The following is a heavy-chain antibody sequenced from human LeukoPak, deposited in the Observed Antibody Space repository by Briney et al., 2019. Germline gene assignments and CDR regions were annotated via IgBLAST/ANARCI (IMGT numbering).Heavy chain of an antibody. J-gene: IGHJ6*03. Sequence: PSETLSLTCTVSGGSISSYYWSWIRQPPGKGLEWIGYIYYSGSTNYNPSLKSRVTISVDTSKNQFSLKLSSVTAADTAVYYCARGSGSPYDYYYYMDVWGKGTTVTVSS. CDR1: GGSISSYY. D-gene: IGHD3-10*01. V-gene: IGHV4-59*01. CDR2: IYYSGST. CDR3: ARGSGSPYDYYYYMDV.